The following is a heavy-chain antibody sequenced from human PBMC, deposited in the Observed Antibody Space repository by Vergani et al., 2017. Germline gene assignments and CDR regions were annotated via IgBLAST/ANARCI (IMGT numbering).Heavy chain of an antibody. Sequence: QMQLQESGPGLVKASETLSLTCTVSGDSIISRSYYWGWLRQPPGKGLEWIGSIYNSGNGDASSSLKSRVTISADTSKNQFSLRLTSVTAADTAVYYCASGKYYSDGTSHFRGRYFDVWGRGTLVTVPS. CDR3: ASGKYYSDGTSHFRGRYFDV. D-gene: IGHD3-16*01. V-gene: IGHV4-39*01. CDR1: GDSIISRSYY. CDR2: IYNSGNG. J-gene: IGHJ2*01.